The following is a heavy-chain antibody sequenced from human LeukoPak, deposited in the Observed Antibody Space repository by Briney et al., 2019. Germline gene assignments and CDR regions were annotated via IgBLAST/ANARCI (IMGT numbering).Heavy chain of an antibody. J-gene: IGHJ3*02. CDR1: GFTFSSYW. D-gene: IGHD2-2*01. CDR3: AKTKYQLLWGIFHI. CDR2: IKQDGSEK. Sequence: GGSLRLSCAASGFTFSSYWMSWVRQAPGKGLEWVANIKQDGSEKYYVDSVKGRFTISRDNAKNSLYLQMNSLRVEDTAVYYCAKTKYQLLWGIFHIWGQGTMVTVSS. V-gene: IGHV3-7*01.